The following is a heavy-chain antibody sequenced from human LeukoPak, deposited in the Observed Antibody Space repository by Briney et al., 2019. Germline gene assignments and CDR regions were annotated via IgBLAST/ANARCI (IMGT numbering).Heavy chain of an antibody. V-gene: IGHV4-34*01. J-gene: IGHJ4*02. CDR3: ARVGRTGYSGSFHFDY. D-gene: IGHD1-26*01. CDR1: GGSFSGYY. Sequence: KPSETLSLTCAVYGGSFSGYYWSWIRQPPGKGLEWIGEINESGRNNYSPSLKSRVTISEDTSKNQFPLKLSSVTAADTAVYYCARVGRTGYSGSFHFDYWGQGTLVTVSS. CDR2: INESGRN.